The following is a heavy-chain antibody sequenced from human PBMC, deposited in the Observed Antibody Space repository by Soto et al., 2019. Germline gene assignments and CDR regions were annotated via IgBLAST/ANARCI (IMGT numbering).Heavy chain of an antibody. D-gene: IGHD3-10*01. CDR3: ARAADYGSGSYSPNFDY. Sequence: QVQLVQSGAEVKKPGSSVKVSCKASGGTFNSYTINWVRQAPGQGLEWMGRIIPILGIPNYAQKLQGRVTITADKSTSTAHMELSSLRSEDTAVYYCARAADYGSGSYSPNFDYWGQGTLVTVSS. V-gene: IGHV1-69*02. CDR1: GGTFNSYT. CDR2: IIPILGIP. J-gene: IGHJ4*02.